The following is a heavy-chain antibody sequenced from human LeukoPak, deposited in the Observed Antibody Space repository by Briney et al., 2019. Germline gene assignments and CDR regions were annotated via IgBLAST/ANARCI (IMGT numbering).Heavy chain of an antibody. D-gene: IGHD3-3*01. V-gene: IGHV3-21*01. J-gene: IGHJ4*02. CDR2: ISSSSSCI. Sequence: GGSLRLSCAASGFTFSSYSMNWVRQAPGKGLEWVSSISSSSSCIYYADSVKGRFTISRDNAKNSLYLQMNSLRAEDTAVYYCARDYPPYYDFWSGYRYFDYWGQGTLVTVSS. CDR3: ARDYPPYYDFWSGYRYFDY. CDR1: GFTFSSYS.